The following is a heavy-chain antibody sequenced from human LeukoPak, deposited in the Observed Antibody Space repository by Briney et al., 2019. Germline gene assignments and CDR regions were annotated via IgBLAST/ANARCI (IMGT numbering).Heavy chain of an antibody. Sequence: SETLSLTCAVYGGSFSGYYWGWIRQSPGKGLEWIGAFYSSGSTSSHSSLKSRVTISVDTSRTRLSLKLDSVTDTDTAVYYCVRDGRFDSACFDSWGPGILVTVSS. D-gene: IGHD6-19*01. CDR3: VRDGRFDSACFDS. J-gene: IGHJ4*02. CDR2: FYSSGST. CDR1: GGSFSGYY. V-gene: IGHV4-34*01.